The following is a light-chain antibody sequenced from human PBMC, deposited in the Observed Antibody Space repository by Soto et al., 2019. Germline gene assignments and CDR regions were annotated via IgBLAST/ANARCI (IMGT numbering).Light chain of an antibody. CDR1: QDITKY. CDR2: DAS. V-gene: IGKV1-33*01. J-gene: IGKJ2*01. CDR3: QQYDSLPYT. Sequence: DLQMTQSPSSLSASVGDRVTITCKPSQDITKYLSWFQQKPGKAPNLLIYDASKLETGVPSRFSGSGSGTEFTLTISSLQAEDIATYYCQQYDSLPYTFGQGTKVEIK.